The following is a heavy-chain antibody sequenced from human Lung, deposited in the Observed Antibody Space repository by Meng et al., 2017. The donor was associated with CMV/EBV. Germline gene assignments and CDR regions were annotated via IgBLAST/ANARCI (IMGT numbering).Heavy chain of an antibody. CDR1: GFPFSDYY. CDR3: ARRLGGYSYGYIFDY. V-gene: IGHV3-11*06. D-gene: IGHD5-18*01. Sequence: QVQLVESGGGLVKPGGSLRLSCASSGFPFSDYYMSWIRQAPGKGLEWVSYISSSSSYTNYADSVKGRFTISRDNAKNSLYLQMNSLRAEDTAVYYCARRLGGYSYGYIFDYWGQGTMVTVYS. CDR2: ISSSSSYT. J-gene: IGHJ4*02.